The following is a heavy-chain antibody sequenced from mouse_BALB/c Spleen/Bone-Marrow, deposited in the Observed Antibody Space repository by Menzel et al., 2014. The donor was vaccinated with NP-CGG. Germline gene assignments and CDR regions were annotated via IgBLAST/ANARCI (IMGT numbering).Heavy chain of an antibody. CDR3: ARPPLYYDYAWFAY. CDR2: INPGSSTI. Sequence: EVMLVESGGGLVQPGGSLKLSCAASGFDFSRYWMSWVRQAPGKGLEWIGEINPGSSTINYTPSLKDKFIISRDNAKNTLYLQMSKVRSEDTALYYCARPPLYYDYAWFAYWGQGTLVTVSA. J-gene: IGHJ3*01. CDR1: GFDFSRYW. V-gene: IGHV4-1*02. D-gene: IGHD2-4*01.